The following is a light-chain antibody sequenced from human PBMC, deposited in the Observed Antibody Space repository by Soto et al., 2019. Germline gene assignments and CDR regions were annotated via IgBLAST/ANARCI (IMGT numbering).Light chain of an antibody. CDR2: AVS. Sequence: QSALTQPASVSGSPGQSITISCTGTSSDVGGHNYVSWYQQHPGKAPKLMIYAVSSRPPGVSSRFSGSKSGNTASLTISGLQAEDEADYYCSSYTSSSSHVVFGGGTKVTVL. V-gene: IGLV2-14*01. CDR3: SSYTSSSSHVV. J-gene: IGLJ2*01. CDR1: SSDVGGHNY.